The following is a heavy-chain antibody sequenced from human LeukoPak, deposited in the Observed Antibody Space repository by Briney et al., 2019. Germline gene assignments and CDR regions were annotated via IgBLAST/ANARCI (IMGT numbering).Heavy chain of an antibody. J-gene: IGHJ5*02. CDR2: IYYSGST. Sequence: SETLSLTCSVSGSISSHYWSWIRQPPGKGLEWIGYIYYSGSTNYNPSLKSRVTISVDTSKNQFSLKLSSVTAADTAVYYCARYLTGTTNWFDPWGQGTLVTVSS. D-gene: IGHD1-20*01. CDR1: GSISSHY. V-gene: IGHV4-59*11. CDR3: ARYLTGTTNWFDP.